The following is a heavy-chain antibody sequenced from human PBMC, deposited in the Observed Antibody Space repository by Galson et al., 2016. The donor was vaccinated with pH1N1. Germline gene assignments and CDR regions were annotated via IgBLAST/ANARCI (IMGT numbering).Heavy chain of an antibody. V-gene: IGHV1-46*01. CDR1: GYTFTLYY. D-gene: IGHD3-16*01. Sequence: SVKVSCKASGYTFTLYYFHWVRQAPGQGLEWLGIIDPGSGGTNYNQRFQGRVTMTRDTSTNTVYVELSTLISEDTAMYYCVGIKGGALDIWGQGTTVTVSS. CDR3: VGIKGGALDI. CDR2: IDPGSGGT. J-gene: IGHJ6*02.